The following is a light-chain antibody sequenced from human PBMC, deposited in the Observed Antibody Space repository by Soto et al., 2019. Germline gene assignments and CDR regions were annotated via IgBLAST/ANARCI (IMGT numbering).Light chain of an antibody. V-gene: IGLV1-44*01. Sequence: SVLTQSPSASGTPGQRVTISCSGSSSNIGRSSVNWYQHLPGTAPKLLIYSNDRRPSGVPERFSGSKSGTSASLAISGLQSEDEADYYCSAWDDSLNGLYVCGTGTKVNVL. CDR2: SND. J-gene: IGLJ1*01. CDR1: SSNIGRSS. CDR3: SAWDDSLNGLYV.